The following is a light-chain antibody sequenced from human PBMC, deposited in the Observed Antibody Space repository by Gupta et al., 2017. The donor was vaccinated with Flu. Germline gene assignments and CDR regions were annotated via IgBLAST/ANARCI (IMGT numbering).Light chain of an antibody. CDR2: AAS. V-gene: IGKV1-39*01. CDR3: QQSDSTPYT. J-gene: IGKJ2*01. Sequence: DIQMTQSPSSLSASVGDRVTITCRASQSISSYLNWYQQKPGKAPKLLIYAASSLQSGVPSRFSGSGSGTDFTLTIIRLQPQDFATYYFQQSDSTPYTFGQGTKLEIK. CDR1: QSISSY.